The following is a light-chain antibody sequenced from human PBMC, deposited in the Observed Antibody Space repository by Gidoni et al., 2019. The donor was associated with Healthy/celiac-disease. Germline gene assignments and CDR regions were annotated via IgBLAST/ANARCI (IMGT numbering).Light chain of an antibody. Sequence: SYVLTQPPAVSVAPGHTARSTCVGNNIGSKSMHWYQQKPGAAPVLVVYDDSDLPSGIPERFSGANCGNTATLTSSRVEAGDEADYYCQVWDSSSDHVVFGGGTKLTVL. V-gene: IGLV3-21*02. J-gene: IGLJ2*01. CDR1: NIGSKS. CDR3: QVWDSSSDHVV. CDR2: DDS.